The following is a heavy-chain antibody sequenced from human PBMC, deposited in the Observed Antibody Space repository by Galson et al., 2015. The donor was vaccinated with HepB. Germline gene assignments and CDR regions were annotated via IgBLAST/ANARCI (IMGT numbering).Heavy chain of an antibody. J-gene: IGHJ4*02. Sequence: SLRLSCAGSGLTFSDYAVNWVRQAPGKGLEWVSRISGTGARTKDADSVKGRFTISRDNSKNTVSLQMSGLRAEDTAVYYCASTRSSWYPYFDYWGQGTLVTVSS. CDR1: GLTFSDYA. V-gene: IGHV3-23*01. CDR3: ASTRSSWYPYFDY. D-gene: IGHD6-13*01. CDR2: ISGTGART.